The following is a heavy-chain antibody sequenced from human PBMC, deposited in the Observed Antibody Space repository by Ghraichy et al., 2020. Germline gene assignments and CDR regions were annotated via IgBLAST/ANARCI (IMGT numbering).Heavy chain of an antibody. J-gene: IGHJ4*02. CDR3: TRGGDFARD. Sequence: SETLSLTCTVSGGSISSYYWSWIRQSPGKGLEWIGYTHYSGSTDYNPSLKSRVTISVDTSKNQFSLRLSSVTVADTGVYYCTRGGDFARDWGQGTLVTVSS. CDR1: GGSISSYY. V-gene: IGHV4-59*12. CDR2: THYSGST. D-gene: IGHD2-21*02.